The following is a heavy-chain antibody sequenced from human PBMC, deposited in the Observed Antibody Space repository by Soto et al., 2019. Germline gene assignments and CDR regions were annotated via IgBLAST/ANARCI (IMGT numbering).Heavy chain of an antibody. J-gene: IGHJ5*02. CDR1: GSSISSYY. Sequence: PSETLSLTCTVSGSSISSYYWSWIRQPPGKGLEWIGHIYYSGSTNYNPSLKSRVTISVDTSKNQFSLKLSSVTAADTAVYYCARQSCSSTSCYSWVSWFDPWGQGTLVTVSS. CDR3: ARQSCSSTSCYSWVSWFDP. D-gene: IGHD2-2*01. CDR2: IYYSGST. V-gene: IGHV4-59*08.